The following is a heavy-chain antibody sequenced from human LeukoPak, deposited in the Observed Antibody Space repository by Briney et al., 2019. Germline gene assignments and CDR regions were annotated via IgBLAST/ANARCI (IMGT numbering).Heavy chain of an antibody. CDR1: GGSFSGYY. CDR2: INHSGST. V-gene: IGHV4-34*01. D-gene: IGHD6-19*01. Sequence: SETLSLTCAVYGGSFSGYYWSWIRQPPGKGLEWIGEINHSGSTNYNPALKSRVTISVDTSKNQFSLKLSSVTAADTAVYYCARASIAVAGLDYWGQGTLVTVSS. CDR3: ARASIAVAGLDY. J-gene: IGHJ4*02.